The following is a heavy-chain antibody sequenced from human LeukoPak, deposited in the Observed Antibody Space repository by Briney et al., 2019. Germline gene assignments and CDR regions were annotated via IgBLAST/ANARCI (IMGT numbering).Heavy chain of an antibody. CDR3: ARNDYGDYGDY. J-gene: IGHJ4*02. CDR2: IYYSGST. D-gene: IGHD4-17*01. V-gene: IGHV4-39*01. CDR1: GGSISSSSYY. Sequence: SETLSLTCTVSGGSISSSSYYWGWIRQPPGKGLEWIGSIYYSGSTYYNPSLKSRVTISVDTSKNQFSLKLSSVTAAGTAVYYCARNDYGDYGDYWGQGTLVTVSS.